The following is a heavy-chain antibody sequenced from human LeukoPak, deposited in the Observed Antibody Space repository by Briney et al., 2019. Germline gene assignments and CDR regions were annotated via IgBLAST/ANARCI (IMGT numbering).Heavy chain of an antibody. J-gene: IGHJ4*02. CDR3: ARLTYYYDSSGYSPGYFDY. CDR1: GGSISSSSYY. Sequence: SETLSLTCTVSGGSISSSSYYWGWIRQPPGRGLEWIGSIYYSGSTYYNPSLKSRVTISVDTSKNQFSLKLSSVTAADTAVYYCARLTYYYDSSGYSPGYFDYWGQGTLVTVSS. D-gene: IGHD3-22*01. V-gene: IGHV4-39*01. CDR2: IYYSGST.